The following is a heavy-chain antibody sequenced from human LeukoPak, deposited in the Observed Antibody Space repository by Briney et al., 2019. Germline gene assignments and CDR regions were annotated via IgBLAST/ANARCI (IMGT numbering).Heavy chain of an antibody. V-gene: IGHV1-69*13. J-gene: IGHJ4*02. Sequence: SVKVSCKASGGTFSSYAISWVRQAPGQGLEWMGGIIPIFGTANYAQKFQGRVTITADESTSTAYMELSSLRSEDTAVYYCARDRSYYYGSGSYTGTVTDWGQGTLVTASS. CDR3: ARDRSYYYGSGSYTGTVTD. CDR1: GGTFSSYA. CDR2: IIPIFGTA. D-gene: IGHD3-10*01.